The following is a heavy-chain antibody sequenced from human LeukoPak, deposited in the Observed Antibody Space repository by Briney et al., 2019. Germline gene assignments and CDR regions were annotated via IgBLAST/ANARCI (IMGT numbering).Heavy chain of an antibody. CDR1: GFTFSSYW. Sequence: PGGSLRLSCAASGFTFSSYWMSWVRQAPGKGLERVSNIKQDGSEKYYVDSVKGRFTISTDNAKNSPYLQMNRLRAEDTAVYYCASQTYYDFWSGSYYYYMDVWGKGTTVTVSS. J-gene: IGHJ6*03. CDR3: ASQTYYDFWSGSYYYYMDV. V-gene: IGHV3-7*01. D-gene: IGHD3-3*01. CDR2: IKQDGSEK.